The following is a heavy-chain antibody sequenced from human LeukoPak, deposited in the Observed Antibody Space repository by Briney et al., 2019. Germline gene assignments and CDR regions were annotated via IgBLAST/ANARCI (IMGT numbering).Heavy chain of an antibody. D-gene: IGHD3-22*01. CDR3: AKLGTNYYDSSAKGYYFDY. Sequence: ASVKVSCKASGYTFTSYGISWVRQAPGQGLEWMGWISAYNGNTNYAQKLQGRVTMTTDTSTSTAYMELRSLRSDDTAVYYCAKLGTNYYDSSAKGYYFDYWGQGTLVTVCS. CDR1: GYTFTSYG. V-gene: IGHV1-18*01. J-gene: IGHJ4*02. CDR2: ISAYNGNT.